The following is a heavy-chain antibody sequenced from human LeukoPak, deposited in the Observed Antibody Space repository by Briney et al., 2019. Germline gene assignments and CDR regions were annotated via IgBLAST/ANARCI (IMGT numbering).Heavy chain of an antibody. Sequence: GGSLRLSCAASSFTFRIYSMNWARQAPGKGLEWVSDISSSSSTIYNADSVKGRFTISRDNARNSLYLQMYSLRAEYTAVYYSGRTLYSGNSYHMDVWGKGSTVTVSS. CDR3: GRTLYSGNSYHMDV. V-gene: IGHV3-48*01. D-gene: IGHD1-26*01. J-gene: IGHJ6*03. CDR2: ISSSSSTI. CDR1: SFTFRIYS.